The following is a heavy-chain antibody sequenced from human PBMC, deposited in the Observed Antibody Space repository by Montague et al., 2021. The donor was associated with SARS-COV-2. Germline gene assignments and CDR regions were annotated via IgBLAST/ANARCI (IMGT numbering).Heavy chain of an antibody. J-gene: IGHJ5*02. V-gene: IGHV4-38-2*02. CDR2: VHHSEGT. D-gene: IGHD6-13*01. Sequence: SETLSLTCSVTGYSISSGYYWGWIRQSPGRGLEWIGTVHHSEGTYYNPSLQSRVTISVDPSKNQFSLKLSSVTAADTAVYYCARKEMKYSGIRSTGGNWFDPWGQGTLVTVSS. CDR1: GYSISSGYY. CDR3: ARKEMKYSGIRSTGGNWFDP.